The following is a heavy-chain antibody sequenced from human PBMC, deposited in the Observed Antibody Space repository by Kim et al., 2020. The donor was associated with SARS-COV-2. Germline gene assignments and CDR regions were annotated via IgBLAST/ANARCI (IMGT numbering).Heavy chain of an antibody. CDR2: IKQDGSEK. Sequence: GSLRLSCAASGFTFSSYWMSWVRQAPGKGLERVANIKQDGSEKYYVDSVKGRFTISRDNAKNSLYLQMNSLRAEDTAVYYCARSGGSGEIDYWGQGTLVTVSS. J-gene: IGHJ4*02. D-gene: IGHD2-15*01. CDR1: GFTFSSYW. CDR3: ARSGGSGEIDY. V-gene: IGHV3-7*01.